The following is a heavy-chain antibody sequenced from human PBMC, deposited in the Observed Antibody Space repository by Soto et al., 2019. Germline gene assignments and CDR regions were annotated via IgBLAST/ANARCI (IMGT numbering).Heavy chain of an antibody. CDR1: GGSVSSSSYS. CDR3: AKGRSYYYYYGVDV. CDR2: IYSSENT. J-gene: IGHJ6*02. Sequence: SDTLSLTCTVSGGSVSSSSYSWGWIRQSPGKGLEWIGTIYSSENTYYNPSLLSRVTISVDTSKNEFSLRLSSVTAADTALYYCAKGRSYYYYYGVDVWGQGTTVTVSS. V-gene: IGHV4-39*01.